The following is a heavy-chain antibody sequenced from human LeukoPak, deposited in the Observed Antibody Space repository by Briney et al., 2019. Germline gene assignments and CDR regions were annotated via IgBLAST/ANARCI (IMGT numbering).Heavy chain of an antibody. CDR2: ISAYNGNT. CDR1: GYTFTSYG. D-gene: IGHD3-22*01. CDR3: ARYYDYYDSSGYYYLTPDY. J-gene: IGHJ4*02. V-gene: IGHV1-18*01. Sequence: ASVKVSCKASGYTFTSYGISWVRQAPGQGLEWMGWISAYNGNTNYAQKLQGRVTMTTDTSTSTAYMELRSLRSDDTAVYYCARYYDYYDSSGYYYLTPDYWGQGTLVTVSS.